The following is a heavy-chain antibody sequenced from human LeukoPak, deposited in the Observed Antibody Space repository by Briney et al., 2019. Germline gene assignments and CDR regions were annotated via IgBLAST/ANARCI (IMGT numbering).Heavy chain of an antibody. J-gene: IGHJ4*02. D-gene: IGHD5-12*01. CDR3: AVSYRDDLTYLFDG. Sequence: GGSLRLSCAASGFTFHDYAMHGVRHAPGKGLGWVSVISWNSGNIAYADAVEGRLNLSRPYANNSLYLQKNSQTAEDTAVYYCAVSYRDDLTYLFDGWGQGTLVTVSS. CDR1: GFTFHDYA. V-gene: IGHV3-9*01. CDR2: ISWNSGNI.